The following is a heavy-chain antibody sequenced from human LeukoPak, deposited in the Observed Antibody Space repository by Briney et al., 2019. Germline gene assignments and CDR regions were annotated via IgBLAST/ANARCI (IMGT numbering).Heavy chain of an antibody. V-gene: IGHV1-2*02. CDR2: INPNSGGT. D-gene: IGHD6-13*01. Sequence: GASVKVSCKASGYTFTGYYIHWVRQAPGQGLEWMGWINPNSGGTNYAQKFQGRVTMTRDTSISTAYMELSRLRSDDTAVYYCARDKEYSSSLLGWGQGTLVTVSS. CDR1: GYTFTGYY. CDR3: ARDKEYSSSLLG. J-gene: IGHJ4*02.